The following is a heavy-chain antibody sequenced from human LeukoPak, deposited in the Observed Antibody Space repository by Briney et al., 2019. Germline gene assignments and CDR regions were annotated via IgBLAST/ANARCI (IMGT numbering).Heavy chain of an antibody. Sequence: GGSLRLSCAASGFTFSSSAMSWVRQVPGKGLEWVSGISASGGSTYYADSVRGRFTISRDNSRNTLYVQMNSLRVEDTAVYYCATWRGSGSYGGYFDYWGQGTPVTVSS. CDR2: ISASGGST. V-gene: IGHV3-23*01. CDR3: ATWRGSGSYGGYFDY. CDR1: GFTFSSSA. D-gene: IGHD3-10*01. J-gene: IGHJ4*02.